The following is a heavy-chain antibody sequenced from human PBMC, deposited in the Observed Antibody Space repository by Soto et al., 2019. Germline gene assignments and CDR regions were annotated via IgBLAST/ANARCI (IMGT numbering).Heavy chain of an antibody. J-gene: IGHJ6*02. CDR3: ARGKVVGMIYYYYYGMDV. CDR2: INHSGST. Sequence: SETLSLTCAVYGGSFSGYYWSWIRQPPGKGLEWIGEINHSGSTNYNPSLKSRVTISVDTSKNQFSLKLSSVTAADTAVYYCARGKVVGMIYYYYYGMDVWGQGTTVTVSS. V-gene: IGHV4-34*01. D-gene: IGHD3-16*01. CDR1: GGSFSGYY.